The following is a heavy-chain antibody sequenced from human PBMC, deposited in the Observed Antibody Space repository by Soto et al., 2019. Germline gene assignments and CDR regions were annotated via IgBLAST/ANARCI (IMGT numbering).Heavy chain of an antibody. CDR2: IYHRGAT. CDR1: GYSINRGYY. Sequence: SETLSLTCSVSGYSINRGYYWGWIRQAPGKGLEWIGSIYHRGATYYAPSLKAPAAMSLDTSNHHLTLRLTSVTVADTAIYYCARDQYDTSGHYDEHWGRRAMVAVSS. CDR3: ARDQYDTSGHYDEH. D-gene: IGHD5-12*01. V-gene: IGHV4-38-2*02. J-gene: IGHJ1*01.